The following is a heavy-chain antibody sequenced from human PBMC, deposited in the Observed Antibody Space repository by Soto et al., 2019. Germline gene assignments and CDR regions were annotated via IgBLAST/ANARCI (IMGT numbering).Heavy chain of an antibody. V-gene: IGHV4-61*01. CDR1: GASVRSGSYY. CDR2: IYDTGTT. Sequence: QVQLQESGPGLVKPSETLSLTCTVSGASVRSGSYYWSWVRQPPGRGLEWIGYIYDTGTTNYNPSLTSRVTMAVDTSKHQFALKLNSLTAADTAVYYCARVEDYGDYFDSWGQGTLGTVSS. D-gene: IGHD4-17*01. CDR3: ARVEDYGDYFDS. J-gene: IGHJ4*02.